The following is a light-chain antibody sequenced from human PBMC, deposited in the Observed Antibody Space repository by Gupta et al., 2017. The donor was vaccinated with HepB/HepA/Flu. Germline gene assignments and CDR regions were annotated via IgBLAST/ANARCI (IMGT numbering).Light chain of an antibody. CDR3: VDWDDSMSGYV. J-gene: IGLJ1*01. CDR2: NDN. CDR1: SSNLGNDN. Sequence: QPVLTQPPSASGTPGQRVTISCSGSSSNLGNDNAYWYQQLTGTAPKLLIYNDNQRRSGVPDRFSGSKSGTTASLPISGLRAEEEADYYCVDWDDSMSGYVFGAGTKVTVL. V-gene: IGLV1-47*02.